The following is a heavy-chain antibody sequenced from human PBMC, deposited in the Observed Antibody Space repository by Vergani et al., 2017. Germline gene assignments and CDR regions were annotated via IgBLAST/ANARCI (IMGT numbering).Heavy chain of an antibody. CDR1: GYSISSGSY. CDR3: ARVEMASIGTG. J-gene: IGHJ4*02. V-gene: IGHV4-38-2*01. CDR2: TYHSGST. D-gene: IGHD5-24*01. Sequence: QVQLQESGPGLVKPSETLSLTCAVSGYSISSGSYWGWIRQPPGKGLEWIGSTYHSGSTYYSPSLKSRVTMSVDTSKNQFSLKMRSVTAADTAVYYCARVEMASIGTGWGQGTLVTVSS.